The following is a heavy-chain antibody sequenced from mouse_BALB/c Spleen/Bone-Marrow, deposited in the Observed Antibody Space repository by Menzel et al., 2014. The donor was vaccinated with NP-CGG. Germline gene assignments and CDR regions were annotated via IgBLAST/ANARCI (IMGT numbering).Heavy chain of an antibody. V-gene: IGHV5-12-2*01. Sequence: DVQLVESGGGLVQPGGSLKLSCAASGFTFXSYIMSWVRQTPEKRLEWVAYISNGGGSTHYPDTVKGRFTISRDNAKNTLYLQMSSLKSEDTAMYYCARHPIYYYGSSWGNYAMDYWGQGTSVTVSS. CDR3: ARHPIYYYGSSWGNYAMDY. J-gene: IGHJ4*01. CDR1: GFTFXSYI. D-gene: IGHD1-1*01. CDR2: ISNGGGST.